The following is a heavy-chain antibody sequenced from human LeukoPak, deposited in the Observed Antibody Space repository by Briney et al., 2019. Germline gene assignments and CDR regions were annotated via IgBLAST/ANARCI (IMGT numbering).Heavy chain of an antibody. J-gene: IGHJ4*02. V-gene: IGHV3-33*01. CDR1: GFIFSNYG. Sequence: GGSLRLSCAASGFIFSNYGMHWVRQAPGKGLEWVAIIWYDGSNEYYANSVKGRFTISRDNSKNTLYLQMNSLRAEDTAVYYCARDTAFDYWGQGTLVTVSS. D-gene: IGHD5-18*01. CDR3: ARDTAFDY. CDR2: IWYDGSNE.